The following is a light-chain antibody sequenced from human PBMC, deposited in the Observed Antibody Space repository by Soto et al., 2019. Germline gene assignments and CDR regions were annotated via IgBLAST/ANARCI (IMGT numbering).Light chain of an antibody. CDR1: QSVPSTY. CDR3: QQFGNSPWT. Sequence: VLSQSPGRLSLSPGETATLSCRASQSVPSTYFAWYQQKSGQPPRLLTSGTSNRATGIPDRFSGSGSGRDFTLTISRLEPEDFAVYFCQQFGNSPWTFGQGTKVDIK. V-gene: IGKV3-20*01. CDR2: GTS. J-gene: IGKJ1*01.